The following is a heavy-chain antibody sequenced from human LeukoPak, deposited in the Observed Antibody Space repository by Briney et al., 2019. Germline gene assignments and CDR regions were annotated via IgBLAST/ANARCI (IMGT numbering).Heavy chain of an antibody. CDR3: ARGRGDGYNLAPDAFDI. Sequence: PSETLSLTCAVCGGSFSGYYWSWIRQPPGKGLEWIGEINHSGSTNYNPSLKSRVTISVDTSKNQFSLKLSSVTAADTAVYYCARGRGDGYNLAPDAFDIWGQGTMVTVSS. CDR1: GGSFSGYY. D-gene: IGHD5-24*01. V-gene: IGHV4-34*01. CDR2: INHSGST. J-gene: IGHJ3*02.